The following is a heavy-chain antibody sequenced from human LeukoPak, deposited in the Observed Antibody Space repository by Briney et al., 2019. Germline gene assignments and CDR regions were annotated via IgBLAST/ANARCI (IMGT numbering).Heavy chain of an antibody. CDR2: TIPIFGTA. V-gene: IGHV1-69*13. CDR1: GYTFTSYY. Sequence: SVKVSCKASGYTFTSYYMHWVRQAPGQGLEWMGGTIPIFGTANYAQKFQGRVTITADESTSTAYMELSSLRSEDTAVYYCARDRGDYNWYFDLWGRGTLVTVSS. J-gene: IGHJ2*01. D-gene: IGHD4-17*01. CDR3: ARDRGDYNWYFDL.